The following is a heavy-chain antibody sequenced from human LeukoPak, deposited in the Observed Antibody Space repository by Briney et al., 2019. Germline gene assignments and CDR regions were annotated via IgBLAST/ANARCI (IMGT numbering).Heavy chain of an antibody. CDR2: INSSSSYI. J-gene: IGHJ3*02. V-gene: IGHV3-21*01. CDR3: ARERGWYSGSRAAFDI. CDR1: GFTFSSYS. Sequence: GGSLGLSCAASGFTFSSYSMNWVRQAPGKGLEWVSCINSSSSYIYYADSVKGRFTISIDNAKNSLYLQMNSLRDEDTAVYYCARERGWYSGSRAAFDIWGEGRMVTV. D-gene: IGHD1-26*01.